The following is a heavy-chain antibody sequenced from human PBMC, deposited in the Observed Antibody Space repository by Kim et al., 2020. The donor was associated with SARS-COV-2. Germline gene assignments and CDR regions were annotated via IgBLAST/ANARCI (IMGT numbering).Heavy chain of an antibody. D-gene: IGHD3-22*01. Sequence: SETLSLTCTVSGGSISSYYWSWIRQPPGKGLEWIGYTYYSGSTNYNPSLKSRVTISVDTSKNQFSLKLSSVTAADTAVYYCARGSGYDSSGYYYYWGQGTLVTVSS. CDR3: ARGSGYDSSGYYYY. CDR2: TYYSGST. J-gene: IGHJ4*02. V-gene: IGHV4-59*01. CDR1: GGSISSYY.